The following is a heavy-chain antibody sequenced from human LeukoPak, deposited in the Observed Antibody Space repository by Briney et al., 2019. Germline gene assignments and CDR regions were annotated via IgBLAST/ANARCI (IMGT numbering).Heavy chain of an antibody. CDR1: GGSISSSSYY. CDR3: ARLQTHYYDGIDY. J-gene: IGHJ4*02. CDR2: IYYSGST. D-gene: IGHD3-22*01. Sequence: PSETLSLTCTVSGGSISSSSYYWGWIRQPPGKGLEWIGNIYYSGSTYYNPSLKSRVTISVDTSKNQFSLELSSVTAADTAVYYCARLQTHYYDGIDYWGQGTLVTVSS. V-gene: IGHV4-39*01.